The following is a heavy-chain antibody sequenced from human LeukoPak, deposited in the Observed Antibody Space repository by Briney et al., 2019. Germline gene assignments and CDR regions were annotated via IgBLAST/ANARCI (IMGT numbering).Heavy chain of an antibody. CDR1: GFTFSSYW. D-gene: IGHD2-15*01. CDR3: ARGIVVVAGASDHFDY. Sequence: HTGGSLRLSCAASGFTFSSYWMHWVRQAPGKGLVWVSRINSDGSSTSYADSVKGRFTISRDNAKNTLYLQPNSLRADDTALYFCARGIVVVAGASDHFDYWGQGTLITVSS. CDR2: INSDGSST. J-gene: IGHJ4*02. V-gene: IGHV3-74*01.